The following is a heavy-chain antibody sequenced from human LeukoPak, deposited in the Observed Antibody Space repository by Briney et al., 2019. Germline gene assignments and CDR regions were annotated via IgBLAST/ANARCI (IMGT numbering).Heavy chain of an antibody. V-gene: IGHV6-1*01. CDR1: GDSVSSNSVA. CDR3: ARGVTAVFDF. D-gene: IGHD1-14*01. Sequence: SQTLSLTCAISGDSVSSNSVAWNWIRQSPSRGLEWLGMTYYRSKWYNDYAVSVKSRITINPDTSKNQFSLQLNSVTPEDTAVYYCARGVTAVFDFWGQGTLVTVSS. CDR2: TYYRSKWYN. J-gene: IGHJ4*02.